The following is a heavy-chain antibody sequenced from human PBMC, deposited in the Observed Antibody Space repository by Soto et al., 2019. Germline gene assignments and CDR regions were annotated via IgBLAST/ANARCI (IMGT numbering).Heavy chain of an antibody. V-gene: IGHV4-39*01. CDR1: GGSISSSSYY. D-gene: IGHD3-22*01. J-gene: IGHJ4*02. CDR2: IYYSGTT. Sequence: SETLSLTCTVSGGSISSSSYYWGWIRQPPGKGLEWIGSIYYSGTTYYNPSLKSRVTISVDTAKNQFSLKLSSVTAADTAVYYCARRGYYDSSGYYYFDYWGQGTLVTVSS. CDR3: ARRGYYDSSGYYYFDY.